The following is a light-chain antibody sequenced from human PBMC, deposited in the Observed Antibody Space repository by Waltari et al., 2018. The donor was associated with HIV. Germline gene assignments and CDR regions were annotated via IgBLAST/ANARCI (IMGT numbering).Light chain of an antibody. CDR1: QTILYSSNNKSY. CDR3: QQYYSTPRT. V-gene: IGKV4-1*01. CDR2: WAS. J-gene: IGKJ1*01. Sequence: DIVMTQSPDSLAVFLGERATVNCKSSQTILYSSNNKSYLAWYQQKPGQPPKLLIYWASVRASGVPDRFSGSGSGTHFTLTIRGLQAEDVALYYCQQYYSTPRTFGQGTKVEIK.